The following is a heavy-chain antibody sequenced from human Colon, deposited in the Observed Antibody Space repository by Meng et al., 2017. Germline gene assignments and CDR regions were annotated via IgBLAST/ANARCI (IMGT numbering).Heavy chain of an antibody. J-gene: IGHJ4*02. V-gene: IGHV4-61*02. CDR2: IYTSGST. Sequence: SETLSLTCTVSGGSISSGSYYGSWIRQPAGKGLEWIGRIYTSGSTNYNPSLKSRVTISVDTSKNQFSLKLSSVTAADTAVYYCAREQRYCSGGSCSLAYSFWGQGTLVTVSS. CDR3: AREQRYCSGGSCSLAYSF. CDR1: GGSISSGSYY. D-gene: IGHD2-15*01.